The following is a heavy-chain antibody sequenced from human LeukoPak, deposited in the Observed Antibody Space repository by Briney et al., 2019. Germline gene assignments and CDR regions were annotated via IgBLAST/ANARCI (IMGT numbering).Heavy chain of an antibody. J-gene: IGHJ5*02. CDR2: INHDSGGT. Sequence: ASVKVSCKASGYTFTGYYMHWVRQAPGQGLEWMGCINHDSGGTNYALNFQGRVTMTRDTSISTAYMELSRLRSDDTAVYYCARASVVPAAMNAHNWFDPWGQGTLVTVSS. V-gene: IGHV1-2*02. CDR1: GYTFTGYY. D-gene: IGHD2-2*01. CDR3: ARASVVPAAMNAHNWFDP.